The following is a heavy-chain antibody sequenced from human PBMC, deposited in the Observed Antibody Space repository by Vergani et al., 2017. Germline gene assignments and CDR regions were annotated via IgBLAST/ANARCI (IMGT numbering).Heavy chain of an antibody. V-gene: IGHV3-9*01. CDR1: GFTFDDYA. J-gene: IGHJ4*02. CDR2: ISWNSGSI. CDR3: ARGHSGYDF. Sequence: EVQLVESGGGLVQPGRSLRLSCAASGFTFDDYAMHWVRQAPGKGLEWVSGISWNSGSIGYADSVKGRFTISRDNAKNSLYLQMNSLRAEDTAVYYCARGHSGYDFWGQGTLVTVSS. D-gene: IGHD5-12*01.